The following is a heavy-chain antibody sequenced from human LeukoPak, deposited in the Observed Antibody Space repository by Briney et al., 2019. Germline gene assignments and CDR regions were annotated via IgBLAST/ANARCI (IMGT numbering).Heavy chain of an antibody. D-gene: IGHD2-8*01. J-gene: IGHJ4*02. V-gene: IGHV4-4*02. CDR1: GGSISNTNW. CDR3: SRENGAFFPFGY. Sequence: SSETLSLTCGVSGGSISNTNWWSWVRQPPGQGLEWIGEISLTGLTHYNPSLESRVTVSLDKSKNQLSLNLTSVTAADTAVYYCSRENGAFFPFGYWGQGTLLTV. CDR2: ISLTGLT.